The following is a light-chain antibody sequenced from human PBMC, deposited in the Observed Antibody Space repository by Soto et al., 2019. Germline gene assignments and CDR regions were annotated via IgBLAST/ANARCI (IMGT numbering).Light chain of an antibody. CDR2: AAS. CDR3: QQYNNWPRA. J-gene: IGKJ1*01. Sequence: IQMTQSPSSLSASVGDRVTITCRASQSIGKHLNWYQQKPGKAPKFLIYAASSLQGGVPSRFSGSGSGTDFTLTVDSLQPEDFATYYCQQYNNWPRAFGQGTKVDIK. V-gene: IGKV1-39*01. CDR1: QSIGKH.